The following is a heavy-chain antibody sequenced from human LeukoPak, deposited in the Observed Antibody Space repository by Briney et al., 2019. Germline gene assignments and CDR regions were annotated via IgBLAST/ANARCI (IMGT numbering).Heavy chain of an antibody. CDR1: GFTFSSYE. CDR2: ISSSGSTI. CDR3: ARSGMVRGARAFDI. D-gene: IGHD3-10*01. Sequence: GGSLRLSCVASGFTFSSYEMNWVRQAPGKGLEWVSYISSSGSTIYYADSVKGRFTISRDNAKNLLYLQMNSLRAEDTAVHYCARSGMVRGARAFDIWGQGTMVTVSS. J-gene: IGHJ3*02. V-gene: IGHV3-48*03.